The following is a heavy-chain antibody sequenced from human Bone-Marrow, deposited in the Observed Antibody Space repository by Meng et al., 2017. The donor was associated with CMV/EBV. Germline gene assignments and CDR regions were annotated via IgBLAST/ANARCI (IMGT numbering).Heavy chain of an antibody. Sequence: SVKVSCKASGGTFSSYTISWVRQAPGQGLEWMGRIIPILGIANYAQKFQGRVTITADKSTSTAYMELNSLRAEDTAVYYCAKEQWPFYSNYGSDSSFDYWGQGTLVTVSS. CDR3: AKEQWPFYSNYGSDSSFDY. CDR2: IIPILGIA. CDR1: GGTFSSYT. J-gene: IGHJ4*02. D-gene: IGHD4-11*01. V-gene: IGHV1-69*02.